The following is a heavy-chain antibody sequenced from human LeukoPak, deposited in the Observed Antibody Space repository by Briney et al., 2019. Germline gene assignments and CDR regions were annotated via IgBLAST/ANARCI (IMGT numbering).Heavy chain of an antibody. CDR3: ARVVGYCSSTSCYKNYYYYGTDV. D-gene: IGHD2-2*02. J-gene: IGHJ6*04. CDR2: IYYSGST. V-gene: IGHV4-59*01. Sequence: PSETLSLTCTVSGGSISSYYWSWIRQPPGKGLEWIGYIYYSGSTNYNPSLKSRVTISVDTSKNQFSLKLSSVTAADTAVYYCARVVGYCSSTSCYKNYYYYGTDVWGKGTTVTVSS. CDR1: GGSISSYY.